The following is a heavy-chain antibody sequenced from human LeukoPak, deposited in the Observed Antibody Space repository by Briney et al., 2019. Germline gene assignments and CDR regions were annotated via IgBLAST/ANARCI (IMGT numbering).Heavy chain of an antibody. CDR1: GFTFSTYG. V-gene: IGHV3-30*19. J-gene: IGHJ5*02. CDR3: ANSRGGYSYGDNWFDP. CDR2: TTYDGGNK. D-gene: IGHD5-18*01. Sequence: GRSLRLSCAASGFTFSTYGMHWVRQAPGKGLEWVGVTTYDGGNKYYAASVMGRFIITRDNSKDTLYQQMNSLRAEETAVYYCANSRGGYSYGDNWFDPWGQGTTVTVSS.